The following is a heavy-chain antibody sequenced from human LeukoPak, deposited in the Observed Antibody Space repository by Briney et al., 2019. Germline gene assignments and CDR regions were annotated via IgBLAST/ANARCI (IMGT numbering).Heavy chain of an antibody. CDR3: ARGPTHFPMT. J-gene: IGHJ5*02. CDR2: ISSSSSNM. D-gene: IGHD2/OR15-2a*01. CDR1: GFTFSSYS. Sequence: PGGSLRLSCEASGFTFSSYSMNWVRQAPGKGLEWVSYISSSSSNMYYADSVKGRFTISRDNAKNSLYLQMNSLRDEDTAVYYCARGPTHFPMTWGQGTLVTVSS. V-gene: IGHV3-48*02.